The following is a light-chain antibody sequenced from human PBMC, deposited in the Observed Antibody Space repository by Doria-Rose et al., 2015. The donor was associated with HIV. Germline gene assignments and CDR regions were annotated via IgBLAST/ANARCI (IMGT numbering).Light chain of an antibody. V-gene: IGLV2-14*03. J-gene: IGLJ3*02. CDR2: DVS. Sequence: QSVLIQPASVSGSPGQSITISCTGTSSDVGGYNYVSWYQQHPGKAPKLMIYDVSNRPSGVSNRFSGSKSGNTASLTISGLQAEDEADYYCSSHTSSSTLVFGGGTKPTVL. CDR3: SSHTSSSTLV. CDR1: SSDVGGYNY.